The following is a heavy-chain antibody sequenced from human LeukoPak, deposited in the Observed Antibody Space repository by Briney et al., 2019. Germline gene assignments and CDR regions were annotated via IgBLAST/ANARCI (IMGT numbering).Heavy chain of an antibody. CDR3: AHMSTMVRGVTYYFNY. Sequence: SGPTVVNPTQTLTLTCTFSGFSLSASGVGVGWIRQPPGKPLEWLALIYWDDDKRYSPSLSSRLTVTKDTSKNQVVLTMTNMDPVDTATYYCAHMSTMVRGVTYYFNYWGQGGLVGVSS. D-gene: IGHD3-10*01. CDR2: IYWDDDK. CDR1: GFSLSASGVG. J-gene: IGHJ4*02. V-gene: IGHV2-5*02.